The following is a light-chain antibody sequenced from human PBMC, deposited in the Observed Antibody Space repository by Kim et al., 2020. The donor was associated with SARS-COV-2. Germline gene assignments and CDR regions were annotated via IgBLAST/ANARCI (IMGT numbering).Light chain of an antibody. Sequence: GQSITISCTGTSSDVGGYNYVSWYQQHPGKAPKLMIYDVSNRPSGVSNRFSGSKSGNTASLTISGLQAEDEADYYCSTYTSSSTWVFGGGTKLTVL. CDR2: DVS. J-gene: IGLJ3*02. CDR1: SSDVGGYNY. V-gene: IGLV2-14*03. CDR3: STYTSSSTWV.